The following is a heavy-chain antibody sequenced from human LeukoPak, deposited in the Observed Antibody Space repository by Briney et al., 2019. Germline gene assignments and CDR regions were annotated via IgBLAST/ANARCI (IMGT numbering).Heavy chain of an antibody. CDR1: GFTFSSYA. CDR2: ISGSGGST. Sequence: GGSLRLSCAASGFTFSSYAMSWVRQAPGKGLEWVSAISGSGGSTYYADSVKGRFTISRDNSKNTLYLQMHSLRAEDTAVYYCAKGFYGDYVPLVYWGQGTLVTVSS. D-gene: IGHD4-17*01. CDR3: AKGFYGDYVPLVY. J-gene: IGHJ4*02. V-gene: IGHV3-23*01.